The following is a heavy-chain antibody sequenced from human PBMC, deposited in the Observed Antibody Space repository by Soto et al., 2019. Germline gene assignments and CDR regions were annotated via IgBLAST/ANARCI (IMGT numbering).Heavy chain of an antibody. CDR2: IIPIFGTA. CDR1: GGTFSSYA. D-gene: IGHD3-10*01. CDR3: ARAYYSGMDV. J-gene: IGHJ6*02. V-gene: IGHV1-69*05. Sequence: SVKVSCKASGGTFSSYAISWVRQAPGQGLEWMGGIIPIFGTANYAQKFQGRVTMTRDTSISTAYMELSRLRSDDTAVYYCARAYYSGMDVWGQGTTVTVSS.